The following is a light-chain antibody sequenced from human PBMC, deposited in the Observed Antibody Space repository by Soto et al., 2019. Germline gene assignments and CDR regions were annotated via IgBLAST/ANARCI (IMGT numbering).Light chain of an antibody. CDR1: QSISSGY. V-gene: IGKV3D-20*01. CDR2: GAS. CDR3: QQYGNSPT. Sequence: EVVLTQSPVTLSLSPGERATLSCGASQSISSGYVAWYQQRPGLAPRLLIYGASTRATDIPDRFSGSGSGTDFTLTISRLEPEDFAVYYCQQYGNSPTFGQGTKVEIK. J-gene: IGKJ1*01.